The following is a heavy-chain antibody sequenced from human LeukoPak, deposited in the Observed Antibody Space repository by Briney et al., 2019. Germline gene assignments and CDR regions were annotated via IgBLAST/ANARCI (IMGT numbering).Heavy chain of an antibody. CDR1: GFIFTGYF. J-gene: IGHJ4*02. D-gene: IGHD3-3*01. CDR2: IKHDGSEK. CDR3: ATDRGWRTSGYYLYYFEY. Sequence: PGGSLRLSCAASGFIFTGYFMSWVRQAPGKGLERVASIKHDGSEKYYVDSVRGRFTISKDNTKNLLYLQMSSLRAEDTAVYYCATDRGWRTSGYYLYYFEYWGQGTLVTFSS. V-gene: IGHV3-7*01.